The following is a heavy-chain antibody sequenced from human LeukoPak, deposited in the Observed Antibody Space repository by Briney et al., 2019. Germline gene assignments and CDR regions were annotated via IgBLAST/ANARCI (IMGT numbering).Heavy chain of an antibody. D-gene: IGHD6-13*01. V-gene: IGHV4-61*02. CDR2: IYTSGST. Sequence: SETLSLTCTVSGNSISSGDNYWSWIRQPAGKGLEWIGRIYTSGSTNYNPSLKSRVTISGDTSKNQFALKLSSVPAADTAVYYCAREVVAAAGTVDYWGRRALDIVPS. CDR1: GNSISSGDNY. J-gene: IGHJ4*02. CDR3: AREVVAAAGTVDY.